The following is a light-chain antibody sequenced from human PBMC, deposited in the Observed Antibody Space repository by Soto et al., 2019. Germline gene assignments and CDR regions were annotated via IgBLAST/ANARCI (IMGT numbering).Light chain of an antibody. V-gene: IGKV3-20*01. CDR2: GAS. CDR3: QQYGSSYPWT. J-gene: IGKJ1*01. CDR1: QGVGSTY. Sequence: EIVLTQSPAILSLSPGERATLSCRASQGVGSTYLAWYQQKPGQAPRLLIYGASSRATGIPDRFSGSGSGTDFTLTIRTLEPEDFAVYYCQQYGSSYPWTFGQGTKVDIK.